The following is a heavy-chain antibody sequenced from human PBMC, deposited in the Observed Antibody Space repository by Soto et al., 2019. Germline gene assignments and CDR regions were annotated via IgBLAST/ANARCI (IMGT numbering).Heavy chain of an antibody. CDR1: GYTITSYA. Sequence: ASVKVSCEASGYTITSYAMHWVRQAPGKRLEWMGWINAGNGNTKYSQKFQGRVTITRDTSASTAYMELSSLRSEDTAVYYCATGGDRGFYYYYYYMDVWGKGTTVTVSS. V-gene: IGHV1-3*01. J-gene: IGHJ6*03. CDR2: INAGNGNT. CDR3: ATGGDRGFYYYYYYMDV. D-gene: IGHD2-21*02.